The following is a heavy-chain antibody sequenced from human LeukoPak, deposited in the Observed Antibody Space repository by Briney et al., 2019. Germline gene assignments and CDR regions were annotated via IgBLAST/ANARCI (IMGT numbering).Heavy chain of an antibody. D-gene: IGHD6-19*01. CDR2: IYTSGST. CDR1: GGSIGSDNYY. Sequence: ASQTLSLTCTVSGGSIGSDNYYWSWIRQPAGKALEWIGRIYTSGSTNYNPSLKSRVTISIDTSKNQFSLELTSVIAADTAVYYCARTSGWYNCFDPWGQGTLVTVPS. V-gene: IGHV4-61*02. CDR3: ARTSGWYNCFDP. J-gene: IGHJ5*02.